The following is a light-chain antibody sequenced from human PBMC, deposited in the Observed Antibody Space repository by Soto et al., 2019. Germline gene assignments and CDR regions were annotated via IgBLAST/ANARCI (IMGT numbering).Light chain of an antibody. CDR2: SAS. Sequence: PAKTGALSLTPSRTVAGNYLAWYHHKPGQPPRLLIHSASTRAPGIPDRFSAGRAGTDFTLTISRREPADSAVDYCQQYSAPPRTFGPGTKVDI. J-gene: IGKJ1*01. CDR1: RTVAGNY. CDR3: QQYSAPPRT. V-gene: IGKV3-20*01.